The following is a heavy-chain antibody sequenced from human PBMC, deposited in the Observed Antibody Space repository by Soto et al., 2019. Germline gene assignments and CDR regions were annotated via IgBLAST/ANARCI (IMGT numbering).Heavy chain of an antibody. Sequence: EVQLVESGGGLVQPGGSLRLSCAASGFTFSSYSMNWVRQAPGKGLEWVSYISSSSSTIYYADSVKGRFTISRDNAKNSLYVQMNILRDEDTAVYYCARDRIVLMVYAIDALCDYYYYGMDVWGQGTTVTVSS. D-gene: IGHD2-8*01. J-gene: IGHJ6*02. CDR1: GFTFSSYS. CDR2: ISSSSSTI. V-gene: IGHV3-48*02. CDR3: ARDRIVLMVYAIDALCDYYYYGMDV.